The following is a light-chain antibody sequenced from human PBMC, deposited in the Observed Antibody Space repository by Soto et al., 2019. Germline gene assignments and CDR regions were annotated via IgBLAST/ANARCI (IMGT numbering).Light chain of an antibody. CDR1: SSNIGAGYD. CDR3: QSYDSSLSGKV. CDR2: GNS. V-gene: IGLV1-40*01. J-gene: IGLJ1*01. Sequence: QSVLTQPPSVSGAPGQRVTISCTGSSSNIGAGYDVHWYQQLPGTAPKLLIYGNSNRPSGVPDRFSGSKSGTSASLAITGLQAEDEADYYCQSYDSSLSGKVFGTGTEVTVL.